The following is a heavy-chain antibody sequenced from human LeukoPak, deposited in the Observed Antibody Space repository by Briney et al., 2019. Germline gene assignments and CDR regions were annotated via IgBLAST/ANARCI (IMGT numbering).Heavy chain of an antibody. D-gene: IGHD1-26*01. J-gene: IGHJ5*02. CDR2: ISVYNGVT. Sequence: ASVKVSCKTSGFTFTRHGISWVRQAPGQRLEWMAWISVYNGVTNYAQKLQGRVTLTTDTSTSTAYMELRSLTSDDTAVYYCARDYSGWFDPWGQGTLVTVSS. CDR1: GFTFTRHG. CDR3: ARDYSGWFDP. V-gene: IGHV1-18*01.